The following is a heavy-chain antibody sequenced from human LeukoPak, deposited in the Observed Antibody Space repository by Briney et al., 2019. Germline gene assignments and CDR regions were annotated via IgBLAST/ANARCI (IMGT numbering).Heavy chain of an antibody. CDR1: GFTFSSYW. J-gene: IGHJ4*02. D-gene: IGHD6-19*01. CDR2: INSDGSIT. CDR3: ARRGAVAGTEDY. V-gene: IGHV3-74*01. Sequence: PGGSLRLSCAASGFTFSSYWMHWVRQAPGGGLVWVSRINSDGSITSYADSVKGRFTISRDNAKNTLYLQMNSLRAEDTAVYYCARRGAVAGTEDYWGQGTLVNVSS.